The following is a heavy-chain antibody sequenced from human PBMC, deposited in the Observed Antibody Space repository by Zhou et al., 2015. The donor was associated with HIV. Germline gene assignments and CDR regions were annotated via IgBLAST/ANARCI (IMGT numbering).Heavy chain of an antibody. CDR2: INPNSGGT. V-gene: IGHV1-2*04. J-gene: IGHJ4*02. D-gene: IGHD2-15*01. CDR3: ARERGRYCSGGSCYIDY. CDR1: GYMFTGYY. Sequence: QVQLVQSGAEVKKPGASVKVSCKASGYMFTGYYIHWVRQVPGQGLEWMGWINPNSGGTNYTQKFQGWVTMTRDTSITTAYMELSRLRSDDTAVYYCARERGRYCSGGSCYIDYWGQGNPGHRLL.